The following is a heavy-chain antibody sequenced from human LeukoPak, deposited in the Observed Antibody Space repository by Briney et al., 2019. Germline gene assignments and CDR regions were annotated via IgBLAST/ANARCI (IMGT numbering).Heavy chain of an antibody. V-gene: IGHV1-2*06. CDR1: GYTFTGYY. Sequence: ASVKVSCKASGYTFTGYYMHWVRQAPGQGLEWMGRINPNSGGTNYAQKFQGRVTMTRDTSISTADLELSRLRSDDTAVYYCAREDGDYGINWFDPWGQGTLVTVSS. CDR2: INPNSGGT. CDR3: AREDGDYGINWFDP. D-gene: IGHD4-17*01. J-gene: IGHJ5*02.